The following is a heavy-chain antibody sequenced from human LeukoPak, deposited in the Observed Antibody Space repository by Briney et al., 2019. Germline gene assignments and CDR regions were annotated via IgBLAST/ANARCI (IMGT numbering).Heavy chain of an antibody. V-gene: IGHV4-34*01. Sequence: SETLSLTCAVYGGSFSGYCWSWIRQPPGKGLEWIGEINHSGSTNYNPSLKSRVTISVDTSKNQFSLKLSSVTAADTAVYYCAISYDSSGYYPNFDYWGQGTLVTVSS. CDR1: GGSFSGYC. CDR3: AISYDSSGYYPNFDY. CDR2: INHSGST. J-gene: IGHJ4*02. D-gene: IGHD3-22*01.